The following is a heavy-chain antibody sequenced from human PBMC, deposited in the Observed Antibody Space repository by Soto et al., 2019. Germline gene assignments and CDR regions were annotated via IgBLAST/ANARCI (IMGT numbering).Heavy chain of an antibody. CDR1: GFTFSSHW. CDR2: INEDGSEK. D-gene: IGHD1-1*01. V-gene: IGHV3-7*01. CDR3: ARGDNPEY. Sequence: EVQLVESGGGLVQPGGSLRLSCAASGFTFSSHWMTWVRQAPGKGLEWVANINEDGSEKYYMDSVKGRFTISRDNAKNSLYLKMNSLRAEDTAVFYCARGDNPEYWGQGPLVTVSS. J-gene: IGHJ4*02.